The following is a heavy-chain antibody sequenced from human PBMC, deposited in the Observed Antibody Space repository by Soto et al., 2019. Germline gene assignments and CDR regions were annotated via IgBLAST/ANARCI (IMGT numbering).Heavy chain of an antibody. CDR3: ARGGNAYYDFWSGYYQYNSFDP. Sequence: SETLSLTCTVSGGSISSGGYYWSWIRQHPGKGLEWIGYIYYSGSTYYNPSLKSRVTISVDTSKNQFSLKLSSVTAADTAVYYCARGGNAYYDFWSGYYQYNSFDPWGQGTLVTV. V-gene: IGHV4-31*03. J-gene: IGHJ5*02. D-gene: IGHD3-3*01. CDR2: IYYSGST. CDR1: GGSISSGGYY.